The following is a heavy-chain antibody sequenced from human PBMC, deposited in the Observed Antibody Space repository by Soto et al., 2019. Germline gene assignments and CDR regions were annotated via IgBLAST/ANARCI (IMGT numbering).Heavy chain of an antibody. CDR3: AKSQTYCSGGRCYHNWFDP. CDR2: INAGNGNT. CDR1: GYTFTSYA. V-gene: IGHV1-3*01. Sequence: VASVKVSCKASGYTFTSYAMHWVRQAPGQRLEWMGWINAGNGNTKYSQKFQGRVTITRDTSASTAYMELSSLRSEDTAVYYCAKSQTYCSGGRCYHNWFDPWGQGTLVTVSS. J-gene: IGHJ5*02. D-gene: IGHD2-15*01.